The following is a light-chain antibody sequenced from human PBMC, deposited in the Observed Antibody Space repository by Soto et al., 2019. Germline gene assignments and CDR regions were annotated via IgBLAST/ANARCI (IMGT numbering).Light chain of an antibody. V-gene: IGLV1-40*01. CDR2: GNI. J-gene: IGLJ1*01. Sequence: QCLLTQTSCVYGAPGQRFTISCTGSSSNIGAGYDVHWYQQLPGTAPKLLIFGNINRPSGVPDRFSGSKSGTSASLAITGLQAEDEGDYYCRSYDSTLSARYVFGTGTKVTVL. CDR1: SSNIGAGYD. CDR3: RSYDSTLSARYV.